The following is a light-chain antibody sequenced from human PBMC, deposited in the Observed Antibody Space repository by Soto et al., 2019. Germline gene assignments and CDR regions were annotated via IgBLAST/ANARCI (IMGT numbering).Light chain of an antibody. CDR1: QSVRNSY. V-gene: IGKV3-20*01. CDR3: QQYGSSPAT. Sequence: ESVLTQSPGTLSLSPGERATLSCRASQSVRNSYLAWHQQKPGQAPRLLIYGASSRATGIPDRFSGSGSGTDFTLTISRLEPEDFAVYYCQQYGSSPATFGQGTKVDIK. CDR2: GAS. J-gene: IGKJ1*01.